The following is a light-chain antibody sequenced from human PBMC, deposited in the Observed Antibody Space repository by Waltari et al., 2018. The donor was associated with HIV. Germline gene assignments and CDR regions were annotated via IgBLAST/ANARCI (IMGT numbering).Light chain of an antibody. CDR1: SSDVGADMY. CDR3: ASFTTNRILV. Sequence: QSALTQPASVSGSPGQSITISCTGTSSDVGADMYVSWYQQHADKAPRLIIFEVSNRPSRTANRFSGSKSGNTASLTISGLQTEDEADYYCASFTTNRILVFGGGTKVTVL. J-gene: IGLJ2*01. V-gene: IGLV2-14*01. CDR2: EVS.